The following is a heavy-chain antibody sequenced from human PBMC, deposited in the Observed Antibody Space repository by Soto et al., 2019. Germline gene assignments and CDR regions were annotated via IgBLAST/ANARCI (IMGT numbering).Heavy chain of an antibody. Sequence: LVRSLRLSCAASDFDISSYGPPRLSKSTGKGLEWAAASSYDGRETVYADSPKGRRTVSKEMSKNTAFLQMNALRHEDTAVYFCARDSEWPILNFENWGQGT. CDR1: DFDISSYG. CDR2: SSYDGRET. V-gene: IGHV3-30*03. D-gene: IGHD3-3*01. J-gene: IGHJ4*02. CDR3: ARDSEWPILNFEN.